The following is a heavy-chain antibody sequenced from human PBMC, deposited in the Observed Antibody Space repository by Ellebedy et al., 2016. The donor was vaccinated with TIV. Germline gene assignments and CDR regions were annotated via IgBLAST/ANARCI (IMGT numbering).Heavy chain of an antibody. Sequence: GGSLRLXCAASGSTFSTYPMHWVRQAPGKGLEWVALISYDGRKEYYADSVKGRFSISRDNSKNTLYLQMNSLRAEDTAVYYCAREEVAAYFDYWGQGTLVTVSS. J-gene: IGHJ4*02. D-gene: IGHD6-19*01. V-gene: IGHV3-30*04. CDR2: ISYDGRKE. CDR3: AREEVAAYFDY. CDR1: GSTFSTYP.